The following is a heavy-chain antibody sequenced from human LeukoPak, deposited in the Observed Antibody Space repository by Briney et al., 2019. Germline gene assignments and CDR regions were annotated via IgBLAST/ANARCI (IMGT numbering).Heavy chain of an antibody. D-gene: IGHD4-17*01. CDR1: GGSISSYY. V-gene: IGHV4-59*01. Sequence: SETLSLTCTVSGGSISSYYWSWIRQPPGKGLEWIGYIYYSGSTNYNPSLKSRVTISVDTSKNQFSLKLSSVTAADTAVYYCARLARAPLRAFDIWGQGTMVTVSS. CDR2: IYYSGST. J-gene: IGHJ3*02. CDR3: ARLARAPLRAFDI.